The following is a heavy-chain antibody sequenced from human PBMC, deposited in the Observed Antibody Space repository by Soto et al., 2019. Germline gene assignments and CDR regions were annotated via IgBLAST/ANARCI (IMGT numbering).Heavy chain of an antibody. Sequence: EVQLVESGGGLAQPGGSLRLSCAASGFTFSSDWMHWVRQAPGKGLVWVSRINTDGSDTSYADSVKGRFTISRDNAKNMVCLQMNSLRAEDTAVYYFTRDRPVPQHYFDYWGQGNMVTVSS. CDR1: GFTFSSDW. D-gene: IGHD6-6*01. CDR3: TRDRPVPQHYFDY. CDR2: INTDGSDT. J-gene: IGHJ4*02. V-gene: IGHV3-74*01.